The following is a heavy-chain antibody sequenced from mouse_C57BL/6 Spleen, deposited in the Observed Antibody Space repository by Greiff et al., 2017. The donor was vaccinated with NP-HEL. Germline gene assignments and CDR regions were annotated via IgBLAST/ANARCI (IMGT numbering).Heavy chain of an antibody. V-gene: IGHV1-22*01. CDR2: INPNNGGT. CDR3: ARGGLGRTWFAY. J-gene: IGHJ3*01. D-gene: IGHD4-1*01. CDR1: GYTFTDYN. Sequence: VQLQQSGPELVKPGASVKMSCKASGYTFTDYNMHWVKQSHGKSLEWIGYINPNNGGTSYNQKFKGKATLTVNKSSSTAYMELRSLTSEDSAVYYCARGGLGRTWFAYWGQGTLVTVSA.